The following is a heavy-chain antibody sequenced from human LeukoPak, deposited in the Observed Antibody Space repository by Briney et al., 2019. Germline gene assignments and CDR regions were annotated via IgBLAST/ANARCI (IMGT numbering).Heavy chain of an antibody. CDR1: GYTFTGYY. Sequence: ASVKVSCKASGYTFTGYYMHWVRQAPGQGLEWMGWINPNSGGTNYAQKFQGRVTMTRDTSISTAYMELSRLRSDDTAVYYCARDPVRSSWGYYYYHYMDVWGKGTTVTISS. CDR3: ARDPVRSSWGYYYYHYMDV. D-gene: IGHD6-13*01. J-gene: IGHJ6*03. CDR2: INPNSGGT. V-gene: IGHV1-2*02.